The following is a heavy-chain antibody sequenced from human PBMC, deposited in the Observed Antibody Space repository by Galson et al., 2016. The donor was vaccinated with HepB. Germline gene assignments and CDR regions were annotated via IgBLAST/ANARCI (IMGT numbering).Heavy chain of an antibody. V-gene: IGHV3-13*04. CDR1: GFSFSWYD. CDR2: IGSAGDI. J-gene: IGHJ3*01. Sequence: SLRLSCAASGFSFSWYDMHWVRQVTGKGLEWVSSIGSAGDIYYSDSVKGRFTISRDNTKDSLYLQMNSLGAGGTAVYFCARAYYSSGWPYAFDVCGQGTTVTVSS. CDR3: ARAYYSSGWPYAFDV. D-gene: IGHD6-19*01.